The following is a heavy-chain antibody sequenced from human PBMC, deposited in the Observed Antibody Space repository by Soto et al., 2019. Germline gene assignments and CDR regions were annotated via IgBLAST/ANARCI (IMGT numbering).Heavy chain of an antibody. D-gene: IGHD1-26*01. CDR1: GFTVSSSN. V-gene: IGHV3-66*01. Sequence: EVQLVEYGGDLVQPGGSLRLSCAASGFTVSSSNMRWVHQAPGKGLEWVSLIYSGGSTYYADSVKGRFTISRDNSKNTLFLQMNSVRVDDTAMYYCARESSSGNSYFDYWGRGTLVAVSS. CDR3: ARESSSGNSYFDY. J-gene: IGHJ4*02. CDR2: IYSGGST.